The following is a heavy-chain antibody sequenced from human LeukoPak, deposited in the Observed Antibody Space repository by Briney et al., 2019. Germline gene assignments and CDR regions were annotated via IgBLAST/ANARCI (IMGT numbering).Heavy chain of an antibody. CDR3: ARSEYYDIVTGSVWFDP. V-gene: IGHV5-51*03. Sequence: GESLKISCKGSGYSFTNYWMGWVRQMPGKGLEWMGIIYPDDSNTRYSPSFQGQVTISADKSISTAYLQWSSLKASDTAMYFCARSEYYDIVTGSVWFDPWGQGTLVTVSS. CDR2: IYPDDSNT. J-gene: IGHJ5*02. CDR1: GYSFTNYW. D-gene: IGHD3-9*01.